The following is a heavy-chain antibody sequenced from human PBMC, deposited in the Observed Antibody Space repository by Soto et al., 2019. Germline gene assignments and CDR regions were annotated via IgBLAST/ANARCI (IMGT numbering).Heavy chain of an antibody. CDR1: GYSVATSW. D-gene: IGHD3-16*01. CDR3: ARGGRGYRNYFDA. J-gene: IGHJ5*02. Sequence: PGESLKISCKASGYSVATSWINWVRQKAGKGLEWMGRIDPSDSFTNYIPSLEGHVTFSVDKSTNTAYLQWSSLRASDTAIYYCARGGRGYRNYFDACGQGTLVTVSS. CDR2: IDPSDSFT. V-gene: IGHV5-10-1*01.